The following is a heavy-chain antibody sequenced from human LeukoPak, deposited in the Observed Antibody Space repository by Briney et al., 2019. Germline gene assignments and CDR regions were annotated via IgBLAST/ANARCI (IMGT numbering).Heavy chain of an antibody. J-gene: IGHJ4*02. Sequence: PGGSLRLSCAASGFIFRNHGMHWVRQAPGKGLEWVANINQDGSTQYYAASVKGRFTISRDNAKSSLYLQMNILRAEDTAVYYCSRSLDYLGQGALVTVSS. V-gene: IGHV3-7*01. CDR3: SRSLDY. CDR2: INQDGSTQ. CDR1: GFIFRNHG.